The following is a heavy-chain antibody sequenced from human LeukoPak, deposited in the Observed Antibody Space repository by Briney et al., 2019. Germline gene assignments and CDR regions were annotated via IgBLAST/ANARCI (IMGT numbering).Heavy chain of an antibody. V-gene: IGHV3-21*01. CDR1: GFTFSSYS. CDR3: ARGDGNSMNY. J-gene: IGHJ4*02. CDR2: ISSSSTYI. D-gene: IGHD4-23*01. Sequence: GGSLRLSCAASGFTFSSYSMNWVRQAPGEGLEWVSLISSSSTYIYYADSVKGRFTISRDNVKNSLYLQMNSLRAEDTAVYYCARGDGNSMNYWGQGTLLTVSS.